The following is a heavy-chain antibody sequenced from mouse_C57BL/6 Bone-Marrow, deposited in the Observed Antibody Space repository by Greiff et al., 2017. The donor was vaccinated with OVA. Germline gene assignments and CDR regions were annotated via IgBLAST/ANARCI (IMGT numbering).Heavy chain of an antibody. CDR3: ASQRYDGYLPYWYFDV. V-gene: IGHV1-9*01. CDR2: ILPGSGST. CDR1: GYTFTGYW. J-gene: IGHJ1*03. Sequence: VKLMESGAELMKPGASVKLSCKATGYTFTGYWIEWVKQRPGHGLEWIGEILPGSGSTNYNEKFKGKATFTADTSSNTAYMQLSSLTTEDSAIYYCASQRYDGYLPYWYFDVWGTGTTVTVSS. D-gene: IGHD2-3*01.